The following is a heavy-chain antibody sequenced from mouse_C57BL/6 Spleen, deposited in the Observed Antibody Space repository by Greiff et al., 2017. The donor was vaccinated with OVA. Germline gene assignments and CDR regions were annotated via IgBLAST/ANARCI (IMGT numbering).Heavy chain of an antibody. Sequence: QVQLKQSGAELVKPGASVKISCKASGYAFSSYWMNWVKQRPGKGLEWIGQIYPGDGDTNYNGKFKGKATLTADKSSSTAYMQLSSLTSEDSAVYFCARSGDGSYFDYWGQGTTLTVSS. CDR1: GYAFSSYW. CDR3: ARSGDGSYFDY. V-gene: IGHV1-80*01. D-gene: IGHD2-3*01. J-gene: IGHJ2*01. CDR2: IYPGDGDT.